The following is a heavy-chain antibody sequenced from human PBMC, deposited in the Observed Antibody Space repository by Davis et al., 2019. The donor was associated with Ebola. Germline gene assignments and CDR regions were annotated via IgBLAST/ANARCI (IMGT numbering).Heavy chain of an antibody. V-gene: IGHV3-23*01. D-gene: IGHD3-16*01. CDR1: GFTFTTWS. J-gene: IGHJ4*02. Sequence: GESLKISCAASGFTFTTWSMNWVRQAPGKGLEWVSAISGSGGSTYHADSVKGRVTISRVNSKNTLYLQLNSLRADDTAVYHCAKVSYDYVWGSFSDYFDYWGQGALVTVSS. CDR3: AKVSYDYVWGSFSDYFDY. CDR2: ISGSGGST.